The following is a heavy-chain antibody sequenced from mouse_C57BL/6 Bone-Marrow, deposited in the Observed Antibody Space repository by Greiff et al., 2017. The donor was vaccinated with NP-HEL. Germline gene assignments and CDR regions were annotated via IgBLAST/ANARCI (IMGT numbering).Heavy chain of an antibody. D-gene: IGHD1-1*01. CDR1: GFNIQDYY. CDR3: TTRYYYGSTLGWYFDV. Sequence: VQLQQSGAELVRPGASVKLSCTASGFNIQDYYMHWVKQRPEQGLEWIGRIDPEDGDTEYAPKFQGKATMTADTSSNTAYLQLSSLTSEDTAVYYCTTRYYYGSTLGWYFDVWGTGTTVTVSS. J-gene: IGHJ1*03. V-gene: IGHV14-1*01. CDR2: IDPEDGDT.